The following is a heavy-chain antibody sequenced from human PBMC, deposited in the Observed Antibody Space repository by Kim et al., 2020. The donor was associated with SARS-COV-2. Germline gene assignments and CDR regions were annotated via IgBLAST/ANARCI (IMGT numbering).Heavy chain of an antibody. J-gene: IGHJ6*02. CDR1: GFTFSSYA. V-gene: IGHV3-30*04. CDR2: ISYDGSNK. D-gene: IGHD6-13*01. CDR3: AREGGQQLVDYYYYGMDV. Sequence: GGSLRLSCAASGFTFSSYAMHWVRQAPGKGLEWVAVISYDGSNKYYADSVKGRFTISRDNSKNTLYLQMNSLRAEDTAVYYCAREGGQQLVDYYYYGMDVWGQGTPVTVSS.